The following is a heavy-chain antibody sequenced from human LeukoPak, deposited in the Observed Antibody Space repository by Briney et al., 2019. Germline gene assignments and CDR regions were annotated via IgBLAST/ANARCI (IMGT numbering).Heavy chain of an antibody. V-gene: IGHV4-30-4*07. D-gene: IGHD6-19*01. Sequence: SETLSLTCAVSGVAISRGGYAWNWIRQPPGKGLEWIAYIYHSGTTYYNPSLKSRATISVDTSKNQFSLKLSSVTAADTAVYYCVRGRYSSGWFKDKNWFDPWGQGIPVTVSS. CDR1: GVAISRGGYA. J-gene: IGHJ5*02. CDR2: IYHSGTT. CDR3: VRGRYSSGWFKDKNWFDP.